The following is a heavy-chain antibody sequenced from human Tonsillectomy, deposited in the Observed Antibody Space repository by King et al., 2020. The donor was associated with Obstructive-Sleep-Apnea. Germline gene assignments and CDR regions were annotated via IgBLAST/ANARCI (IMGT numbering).Heavy chain of an antibody. CDR1: GFTFSSYD. CDR2: IGTAGYT. Sequence: VQLVESGGGLVQPGGSLRLSCAASGFTFSSYDMHWVRQATGKGLEWGSAIGTAGYTYYPGSVKGRFTISRENAKNSLYFQMNSLMAGDTAVYYCTRDLLVAYCSGGSCYSDYYYGMDVWGQGTTVTVSS. CDR3: TRDLLVAYCSGGSCYSDYYYGMDV. V-gene: IGHV3-13*04. J-gene: IGHJ6*02. D-gene: IGHD2-15*01.